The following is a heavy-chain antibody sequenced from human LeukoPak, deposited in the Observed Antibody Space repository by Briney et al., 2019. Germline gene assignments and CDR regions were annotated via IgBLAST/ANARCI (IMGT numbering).Heavy chain of an antibody. Sequence: PGGSLRLSCAASGFTFDDYAMHWVRQAPGKGLEWVSGISWNSGSIGYADSVKGRFTISRDNAKNSLYLQMNSLRAEDTALYYCAKGFFGYSYGFDYWGQGTLVTVSS. CDR1: GFTFDDYA. CDR3: AKGFFGYSYGFDY. V-gene: IGHV3-9*01. CDR2: ISWNSGSI. J-gene: IGHJ4*02. D-gene: IGHD5-18*01.